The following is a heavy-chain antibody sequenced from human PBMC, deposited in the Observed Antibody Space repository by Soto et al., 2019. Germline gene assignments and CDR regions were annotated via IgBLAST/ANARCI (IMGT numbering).Heavy chain of an antibody. CDR1: GGSISSGDYY. D-gene: IGHD6-13*01. Sequence: PSETLSLTCTVSGGSISSGDYYWSWIRQPPGKGLEWIGYIYYSGSTYYNPSLKSRVTISVDTSKNQFSLKLSSVTAADTAVYYWARNMAAAGSYYFDYWGKETRFTVPS. J-gene: IGHJ4*02. CDR2: IYYSGST. V-gene: IGHV4-30-4*01. CDR3: ARNMAAAGSYYFDY.